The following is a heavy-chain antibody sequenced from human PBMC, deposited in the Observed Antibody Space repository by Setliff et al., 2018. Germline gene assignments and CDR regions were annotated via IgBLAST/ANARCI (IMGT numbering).Heavy chain of an antibody. D-gene: IGHD2-21*02. CDR3: ARDLYCGGHCYQLFDS. Sequence: SETLSLTCTVSGDSISNYYWNWIRQPAGKGLEWIGRIYPSGGTNYNPSLKSRVTISVDTSKNHFSLKLTSVTAADTAVYYCARDLYCGGHCYQLFDSWGQGTLVTAPQ. J-gene: IGHJ4*02. V-gene: IGHV4-4*07. CDR2: IYPSGGT. CDR1: GDSISNYY.